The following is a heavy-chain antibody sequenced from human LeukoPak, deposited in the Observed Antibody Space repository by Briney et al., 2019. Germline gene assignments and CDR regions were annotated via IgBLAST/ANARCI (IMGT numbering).Heavy chain of an antibody. CDR1: GFTFSSYW. D-gene: IGHD3-10*01. CDR2: IKQDGSEK. V-gene: IGHV3-7*01. J-gene: IGHJ6*03. CDR3: ARDHMMVRGVILRNYYYYMDV. Sequence: PGGSLRLSCAASGFTFSSYWMSWVRQAPGKGLEWVANIKQDGSEKYYVDSVKGRFTISRDNAKNSLYLQMNSLRAEDTAVYYCARDHMMVRGVILRNYYYYMDVWGKGTTVTISS.